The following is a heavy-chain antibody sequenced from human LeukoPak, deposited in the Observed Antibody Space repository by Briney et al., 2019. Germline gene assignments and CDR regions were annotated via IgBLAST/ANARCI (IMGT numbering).Heavy chain of an antibody. Sequence: PGGSLRLSCAASGFTFSNYAMSWVRQAPGKGLEWVSAISGSGGSTYYANSVKGRFTISRDNSKNTLYLQMNSLRAEDTAVYFCAKDLGWNPIPPFDYWGQGTLVTVSS. D-gene: IGHD1-1*01. CDR1: GFTFSNYA. J-gene: IGHJ4*02. V-gene: IGHV3-23*01. CDR3: AKDLGWNPIPPFDY. CDR2: ISGSGGST.